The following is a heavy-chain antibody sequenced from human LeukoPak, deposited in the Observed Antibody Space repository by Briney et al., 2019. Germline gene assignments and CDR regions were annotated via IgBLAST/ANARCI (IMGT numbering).Heavy chain of an antibody. V-gene: IGHV4-59*01. CDR2: IYDSGST. CDR3: ARRAWYFDL. J-gene: IGHJ2*01. CDR1: GGSISSYS. Sequence: SGTLSLTCAVSGGSISSYSWSWIRQPPGKGLEWIGFIYDSGSTNYNPSLKSRVTISVDTSKNQFSLKLSSVTAADTAVYYCARRAWYFDLWGRGTLVTVSS.